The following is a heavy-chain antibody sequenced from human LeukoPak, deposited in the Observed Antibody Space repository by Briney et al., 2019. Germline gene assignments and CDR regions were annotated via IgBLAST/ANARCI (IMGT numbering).Heavy chain of an antibody. V-gene: IGHV3-7*03. J-gene: IGHJ3*02. Sequence: GGSLRLSCAASGFTFSSYWMNWARQAPGKGLEWVASINHNGNVNYYVDSVKGRFTISRDNAKNTLYLQMNSLRAEDTAVYYCAKDWYYDSSGYYLSRPGAAFDIWGQGTMVTVSS. CDR1: GFTFSSYW. CDR3: AKDWYYDSSGYYLSRPGAAFDI. CDR2: INHNGNVN. D-gene: IGHD3-22*01.